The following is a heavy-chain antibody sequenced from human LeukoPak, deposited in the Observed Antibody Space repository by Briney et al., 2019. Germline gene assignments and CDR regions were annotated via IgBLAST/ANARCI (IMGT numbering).Heavy chain of an antibody. CDR2: ISGGAGGT. J-gene: IGHJ4*02. V-gene: IGHV3-23*01. CDR1: GFTFSTYA. Sequence: GGSLRLSCAASGFTFSTYAMSWVRQAPGKGLEWASGISGGAGGTYYADSVKGRFTISRDNSKNTLYLQMNSLKAEDTAVYYCAKGVVVFYGVNSNFDSWGQGTLVTVSS. D-gene: IGHD4-23*01. CDR3: AKGVVVFYGVNSNFDS.